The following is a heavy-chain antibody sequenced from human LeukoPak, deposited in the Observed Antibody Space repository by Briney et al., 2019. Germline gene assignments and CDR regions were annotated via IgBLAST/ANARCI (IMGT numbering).Heavy chain of an antibody. V-gene: IGHV3-23*05. Sequence: GGSLRLSCAASGFSFSTHAMIWVRQAPGKGLEWVSGVDSSGGFTYDAGSVKGRFTISRDNSQSTLYLQMERLRVEDTAFYYCVKGRGPHHFNWFDPWGQGTLVTVSS. CDR3: VKGRGPHHFNWFDP. J-gene: IGHJ5*02. D-gene: IGHD3-3*02. CDR1: GFSFSTHA. CDR2: VDSSGGFT.